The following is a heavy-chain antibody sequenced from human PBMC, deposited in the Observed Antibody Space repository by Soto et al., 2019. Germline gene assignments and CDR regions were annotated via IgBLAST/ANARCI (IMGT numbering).Heavy chain of an antibody. CDR2: ISAYNGNT. Sequence: ASVKVSCKASGYTFTSYGISWVRQAPGQGLEWMGWISAYNGNTNYAQKLQGRVTMTTDTSTSTAYMELRSLRSDDTAVYYCARDNGAPHIAAAGISGWFDPWGQGTLVTVSS. CDR1: GYTFTSYG. D-gene: IGHD6-13*01. J-gene: IGHJ5*02. CDR3: ARDNGAPHIAAAGISGWFDP. V-gene: IGHV1-18*01.